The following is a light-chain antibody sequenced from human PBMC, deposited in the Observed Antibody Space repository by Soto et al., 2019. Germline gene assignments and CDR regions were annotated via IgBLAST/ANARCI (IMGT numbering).Light chain of an antibody. J-gene: IGKJ1*01. CDR3: QQSYSTTWT. CDR1: QGISTY. Sequence: DIQMTQSPSSLSASVGDRVTITCRASQGISTYLNWYQQKPGKAPKLLIYAASSLQSGVPSRFSGSESETDFTLTISSLQPEDFANYSCQQSYSTTWTFDQGTKVEIK. V-gene: IGKV1-39*01. CDR2: AAS.